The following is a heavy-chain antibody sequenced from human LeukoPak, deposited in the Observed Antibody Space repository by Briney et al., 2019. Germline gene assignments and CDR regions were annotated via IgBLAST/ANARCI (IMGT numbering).Heavy chain of an antibody. CDR3: ARHYGP. CDR2: IHHSGST. D-gene: IGHD3-16*01. J-gene: IGHJ4*02. V-gene: IGHV4-4*02. Sequence: SGTLSLTCAVSGGSISSSNWWSWVRQPPGKGLEWIGEIHHSGSTYYNPSLKSRVTISVDTSKNQFSLKLNSVTATDTAVYYCARHYGPWGQGTLVTVSS. CDR1: GGSISSSNW.